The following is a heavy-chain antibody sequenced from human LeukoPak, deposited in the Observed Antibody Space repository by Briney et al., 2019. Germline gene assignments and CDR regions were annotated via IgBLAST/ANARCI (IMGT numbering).Heavy chain of an antibody. D-gene: IGHD5/OR15-5a*01. CDR3: SRDSALSAFNY. Sequence: GGSLRLSCAISGLTSICNSMNWVRQAPGKGLEWVSTISCRGDNIYYADSIMGRFTTSRDNAKSSLYLQMTSLRADDTAMYYCSRDSALSAFNYWGQGTLVTVSS. V-gene: IGHV3-21*04. CDR2: ISCRGDNI. J-gene: IGHJ4*02. CDR1: GLTSICNS.